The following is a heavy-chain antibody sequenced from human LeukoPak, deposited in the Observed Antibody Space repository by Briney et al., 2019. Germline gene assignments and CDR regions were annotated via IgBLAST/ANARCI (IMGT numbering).Heavy chain of an antibody. D-gene: IGHD3-9*01. Sequence: GGSLRLSCTASGFIFSSYWMSWVRQAPGKGLEWVSAISGSGGSTYYADSVKGRFTISRDNSKNTLYLQMNSLRAEDTAVYYCAKALRYFDPGAFDYWGQGTLVTVSS. CDR2: ISGSGGST. CDR1: GFIFSSYW. CDR3: AKALRYFDPGAFDY. V-gene: IGHV3-23*01. J-gene: IGHJ4*02.